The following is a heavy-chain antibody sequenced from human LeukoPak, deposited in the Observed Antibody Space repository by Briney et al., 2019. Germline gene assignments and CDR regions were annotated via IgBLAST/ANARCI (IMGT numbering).Heavy chain of an antibody. CDR3: GSRAAIMTTVTRRTPFGWDY. CDR2: IIPIFGTA. CDR1: GGTFSSYA. Sequence: ASVKVSCKASGGTFSSYAISWVRQAPGQGLEWMGGIIPIFGTANYAQKFQGRVTITTDESTSTAYMELSSLRSEDTAVYYCGSRAAIMTTVTRRTPFGWDYWGQGTLVTVSS. V-gene: IGHV1-69*05. D-gene: IGHD4-17*01. J-gene: IGHJ4*02.